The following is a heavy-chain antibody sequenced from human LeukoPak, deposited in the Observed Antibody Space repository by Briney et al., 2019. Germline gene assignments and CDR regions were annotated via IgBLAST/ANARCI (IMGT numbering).Heavy chain of an antibody. D-gene: IGHD1/OR15-1a*01. CDR1: GGTFSSYA. CDR2: IIPIFGTA. Sequence: SVKVSCKASGGTFSSYAISWVRQAPGQGLEWMGGIIPIFGTANYAQKFQGRVTITADESTSTAYMELSSLRSEDTAVYYCASYNWNSFYFDYWGQGTLVTVSS. V-gene: IGHV1-69*13. J-gene: IGHJ4*02. CDR3: ASYNWNSFYFDY.